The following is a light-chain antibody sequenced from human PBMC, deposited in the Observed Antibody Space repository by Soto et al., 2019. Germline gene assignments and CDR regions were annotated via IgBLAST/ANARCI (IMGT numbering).Light chain of an antibody. Sequence: QSVLTQPASVSGSPGQSITISCTGTSSDVGGYNYVSWYQQHPGKAPKLMIYEVSNRPSGVSNRFSGSKSGNTASLTISGRQDEDEDDYYCSSYTSSSTLYVFGTGTKVTVL. CDR2: EVS. V-gene: IGLV2-14*01. CDR3: SSYTSSSTLYV. CDR1: SSDVGGYNY. J-gene: IGLJ1*01.